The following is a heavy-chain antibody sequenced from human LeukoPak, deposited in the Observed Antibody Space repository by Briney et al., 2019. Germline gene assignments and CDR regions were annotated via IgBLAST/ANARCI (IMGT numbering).Heavy chain of an antibody. CDR1: GFTFSSYA. CDR3: ARDIRHPDY. Sequence: GGSLRLSCAASGFTFSSYAMSWVRQAPGKGLEWVSAISGSGGSTYYADSVKGRFTISRDNAKNSLYLQMNSLRTEDTAVYYCARDIRHPDYWGQGTLVTVSS. CDR2: ISGSGGST. J-gene: IGHJ4*02. V-gene: IGHV3-23*01.